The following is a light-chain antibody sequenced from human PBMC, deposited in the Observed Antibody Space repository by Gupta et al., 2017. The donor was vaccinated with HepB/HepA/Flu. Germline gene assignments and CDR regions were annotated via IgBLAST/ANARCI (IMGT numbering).Light chain of an antibody. V-gene: IGKV3-20*01. Sequence: EIVLTQSPGTLSLSPGERATLSCRASQSVGTYLAWYQQKPGQAPRLLIFDASSRITGLPDRFIGSGSGTDFTLTISRLEPEDFAVYYCQQYGRSLFFGPGTKLHIK. CDR1: QSVGTY. J-gene: IGKJ3*01. CDR2: DAS. CDR3: QQYGRSLF.